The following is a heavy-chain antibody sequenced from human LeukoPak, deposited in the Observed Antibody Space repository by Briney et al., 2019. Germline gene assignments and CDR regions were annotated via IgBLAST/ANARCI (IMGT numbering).Heavy chain of an antibody. CDR3: AKWKFADVRKNYYGSGSYYGGFDY. CDR2: MSGDSRRT. D-gene: IGHD3-10*01. CDR1: GFTFSNDD. J-gene: IGHJ4*02. Sequence: PGGSLRLSCAGSGFTFSNDDLNWVRQAPGKGLEWVAGMSGDSRRTDYAGSVKGRFTISRDNSKNTLYLEMNSLRAEDTAVYYCAKWKFADVRKNYYGSGSYYGGFDYWGPGTLVTVSS. V-gene: IGHV3-23*01.